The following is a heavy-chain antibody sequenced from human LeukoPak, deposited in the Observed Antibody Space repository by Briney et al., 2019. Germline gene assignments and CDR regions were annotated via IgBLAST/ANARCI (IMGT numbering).Heavy chain of an antibody. CDR3: AKGGYGSSSGWFHP. CDR1: GFTFDDYA. J-gene: IGHJ5*02. Sequence: GMSLRLSCAAAGFTFDDYAMHWVRQAPGKGLEWVSGISWNSGSIGYADSVKGRFTISRDNAKNSLYLQLNSLRAEDMALYYCAKGGYGSSSGWFHPWAQGTLVTVSS. D-gene: IGHD6-6*01. CDR2: ISWNSGSI. V-gene: IGHV3-9*03.